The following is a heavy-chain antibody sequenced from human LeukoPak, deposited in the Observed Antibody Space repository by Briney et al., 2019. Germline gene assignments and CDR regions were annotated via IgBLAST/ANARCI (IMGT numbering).Heavy chain of an antibody. CDR3: AIGYCSRTSCSWPSFDY. CDR1: GYTFTSYD. Sequence: ASVKVSCKASGYTFTSYDINWVRQATGQGLEWMGWRNPNSGNTGYAQKFQGRVTMTRNTSIRTSYMELSSLRSEDTAVYYCAIGYCSRTSCSWPSFDYWGQGTLVTVSS. D-gene: IGHD2-2*01. V-gene: IGHV1-8*01. J-gene: IGHJ4*02. CDR2: RNPNSGNT.